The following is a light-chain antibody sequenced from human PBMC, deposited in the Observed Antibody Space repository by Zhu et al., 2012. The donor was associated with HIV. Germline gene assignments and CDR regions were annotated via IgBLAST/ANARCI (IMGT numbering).Light chain of an antibody. CDR3: QHLTLYPT. CDR1: QGISNR. V-gene: IGKV1-9*01. Sequence: DIQLTQSPSFLSASVGDRVTITCRASQGISNRLAWYHQKAGKAPKLLIYGASIVQTGVPSRFSGSGSGTEFTLTISSLQPEILRLISVQHLTLYPTFGGGSKVEIK. CDR2: GAS. J-gene: IGKJ4*01.